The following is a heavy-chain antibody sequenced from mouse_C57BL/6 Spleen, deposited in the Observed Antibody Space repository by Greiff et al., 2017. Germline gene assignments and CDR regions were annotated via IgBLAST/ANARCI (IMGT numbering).Heavy chain of an antibody. J-gene: IGHJ1*03. Sequence: EVMLVESGGGLVQPKGSLKLSCAASGFTFNTYAMHWVRQAPGKGLEWVARIRSKSSNYATYYADSVKDRFTISRDDSQSMLYLQMNKLKTEDTAMYYCVRAYYYGSSSYWYFDVWGTGTTVTVSS. D-gene: IGHD1-1*01. V-gene: IGHV10-3*01. CDR2: IRSKSSNYAT. CDR3: VRAYYYGSSSYWYFDV. CDR1: GFTFNTYA.